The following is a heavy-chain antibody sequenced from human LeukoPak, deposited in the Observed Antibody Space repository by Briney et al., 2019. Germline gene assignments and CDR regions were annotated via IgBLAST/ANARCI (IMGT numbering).Heavy chain of an antibody. J-gene: IGHJ5*02. CDR2: INHSGST. V-gene: IGHV4-34*01. CDR1: GVSFSGYY. CDR3: ARLIARIAAAGKNWFDP. Sequence: SETLSLTCAVYGVSFSGYYWSWIRQPPGKGLEWIGEINHSGSTNYNPSLKSRVTISVDTSKNQFSLKLSSATAADTAVYYCARLIARIAAAGKNWFDPWGQGTLVTVSS. D-gene: IGHD6-25*01.